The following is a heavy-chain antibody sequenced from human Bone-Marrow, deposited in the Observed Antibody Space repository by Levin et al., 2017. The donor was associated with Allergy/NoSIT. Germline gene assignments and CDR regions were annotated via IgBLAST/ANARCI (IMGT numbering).Heavy chain of an antibody. CDR3: ARVTLDPRSYFDY. CDR2: INHSGST. J-gene: IGHJ4*02. D-gene: IGHD1-14*01. V-gene: IGHV4-34*01. Sequence: SETLSLTCAVYGGSFSGYYWSWIRQPPGKGLEWIGEINHSGSTNYNPSLKSRVTISVDTSKNQFSLKLSSVTAADTAVYYCARVTLDPRSYFDYWGQGTLVTVSS. CDR1: GGSFSGYY.